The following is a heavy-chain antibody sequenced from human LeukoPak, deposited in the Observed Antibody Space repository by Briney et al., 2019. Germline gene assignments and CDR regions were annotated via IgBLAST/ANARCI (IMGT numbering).Heavy chain of an antibody. D-gene: IGHD6-13*01. V-gene: IGHV5-51*01. CDR3: ARVRSSSLYDFDY. Sequence: GGPLQISCKGSGYSFSSYWIGWVRQMPGKGLEWMGIIFPGDSETRYSPSFQGQVNLSADQSLSTAYLEWSSLKGSDTAMYYCARVRSSSLYDFDYWGQGTLVTVSS. CDR1: GYSFSSYW. J-gene: IGHJ4*02. CDR2: IFPGDSET.